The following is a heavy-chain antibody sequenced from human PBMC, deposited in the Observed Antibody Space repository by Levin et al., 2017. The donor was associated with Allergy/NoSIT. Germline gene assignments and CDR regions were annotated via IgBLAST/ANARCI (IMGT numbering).Heavy chain of an antibody. CDR1: GFTFSSYW. Sequence: SCAASGFTFSSYWMSWVRQVPGKGLEWVGNIKQDGSEIYSVDSVKGRFTLSRDNAKNSLYLQMNSLRAEDTAIYYCTKTYSATPGADWGQGTLVIVSS. CDR2: IKQDGSEI. V-gene: IGHV3-7*01. CDR3: TKTYSATPGAD. J-gene: IGHJ1*01. D-gene: IGHD2-8*02.